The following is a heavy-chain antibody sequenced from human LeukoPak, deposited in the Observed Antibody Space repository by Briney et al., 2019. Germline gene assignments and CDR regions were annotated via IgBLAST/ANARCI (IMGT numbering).Heavy chain of an antibody. V-gene: IGHV4-59*01. CDR2: IYYSGST. J-gene: IGHJ6*02. Sequence: PSETLSLTCTVSGGSISSYYWSWIRQPPGKGLEWIGYIYYSGSTNYNPSLKSRVTISVDTSKNQFSLKLSSVTAADTAVYYCARAPYYDILTGYFRPTGGYYYYYGMDVWGQGTTVTVSS. CDR3: ARAPYYDILTGYFRPTGGYYYYYGMDV. CDR1: GGSISSYY. D-gene: IGHD3-9*01.